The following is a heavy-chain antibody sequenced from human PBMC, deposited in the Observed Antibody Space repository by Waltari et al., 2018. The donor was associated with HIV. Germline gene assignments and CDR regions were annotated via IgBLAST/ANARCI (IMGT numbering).Heavy chain of an antibody. Sequence: QVQLVESGGGLVKPGGSLRLSCAASGFHFGDSYMSWIRQAPGKGLEWVSYISGSGTTTYYIESVKGRFTISRDNAKESVYLQMSSLRPEDTAIYYCASKTSGWYAYWGRGALVTVSS. D-gene: IGHD6-19*01. CDR1: GFHFGDSY. V-gene: IGHV3-11*01. CDR3: ASKTSGWYAY. CDR2: ISGSGTTT. J-gene: IGHJ4*02.